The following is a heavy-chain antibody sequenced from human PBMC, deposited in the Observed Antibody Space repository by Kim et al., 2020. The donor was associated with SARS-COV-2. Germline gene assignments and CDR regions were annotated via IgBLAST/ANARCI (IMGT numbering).Heavy chain of an antibody. D-gene: IGHD6-13*01. V-gene: IGHV4-59*08. J-gene: IGHJ6*03. CDR1: GGSISSYY. CDR3: ARHIRKWDSSSWTIGYYYYMDV. CDR2: IYYSGST. Sequence: SETLSLTCTVSGGSISSYYWSWIRQPPGKGLEWIGYIYYSGSTNYNPSLKSRVTISVDTSKNQFSLKLSAVTAADTAVYYCARHIRKWDSSSWTIGYYYYMDVWGKETPGPSSS.